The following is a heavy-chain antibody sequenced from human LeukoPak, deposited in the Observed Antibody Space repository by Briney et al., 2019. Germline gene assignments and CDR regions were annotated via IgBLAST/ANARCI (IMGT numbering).Heavy chain of an antibody. Sequence: PGGSLRLSCAASGFTFSSYSMNWARQAPGKGLEWVSYISSSSSTIYYADSVKGRFTISRDNAKNSLYLQMNSLRAEDTAVYYCARIYYDSKDPWGQGTLVTVSS. J-gene: IGHJ5*02. CDR3: ARIYYDSKDP. CDR1: GFTFSSYS. V-gene: IGHV3-48*01. CDR2: ISSSSSTI. D-gene: IGHD3-3*01.